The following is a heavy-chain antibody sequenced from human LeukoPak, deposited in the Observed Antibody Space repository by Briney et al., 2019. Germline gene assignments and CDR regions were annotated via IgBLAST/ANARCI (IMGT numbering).Heavy chain of an antibody. V-gene: IGHV1-2*04. CDR1: GYTFTGYY. J-gene: IGHJ6*02. CDR3: ARDMVIISSGWFNGVYYYYYGMDV. CDR2: INPNSGGT. Sequence: ASVKVSCKASGYTFTGYYMHWVRQAPGQGLEWMGWINPNSGGTNYAQKFQGWVTMTRDTSISTAYMELSRLRSDDTAVYYCARDMVIISSGWFNGVYYYYYGMDVWGQGTTVTVSS. D-gene: IGHD6-19*01.